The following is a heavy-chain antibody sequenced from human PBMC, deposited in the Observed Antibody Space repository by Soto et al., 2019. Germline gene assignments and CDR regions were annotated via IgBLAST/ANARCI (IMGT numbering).Heavy chain of an antibody. CDR1: GYTFTNYG. Sequence: ASVKVSCKASGYTFTNYGFTWVRQAPGQGLEWMGWISVYNGNTHYAPKFRGRVTMTTDTSTSTAYMELGSLTYDDTAMYYCAITDIVGLTYDYWGQGTLVTVSS. CDR2: ISVYNGNT. CDR3: AITDIVGLTYDY. V-gene: IGHV1-18*01. D-gene: IGHD2-15*01. J-gene: IGHJ4*02.